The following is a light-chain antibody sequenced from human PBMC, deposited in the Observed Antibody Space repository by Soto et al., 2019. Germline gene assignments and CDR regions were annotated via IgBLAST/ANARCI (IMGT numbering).Light chain of an antibody. J-gene: IGKJ3*01. CDR1: QSISSY. CDR2: AAS. Sequence: DIQMTQSPSSLSASVGDRVTITCRASQSISSYLNWYQQKPGKAPKLLIYAASSLQSGVPSRFSGSGSGTEFTLTISSLQPVDFATYYCQQSYSTPLTFGPGTKVDIK. CDR3: QQSYSTPLT. V-gene: IGKV1-39*01.